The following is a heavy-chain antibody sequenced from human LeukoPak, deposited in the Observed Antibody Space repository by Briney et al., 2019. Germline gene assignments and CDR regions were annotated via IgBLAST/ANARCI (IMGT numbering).Heavy chain of an antibody. D-gene: IGHD1-26*01. CDR3: ARDGPYSGSYYDY. CDR2: ITSSSSSYI. Sequence: GGSLRLSCAASGFSFSSYNMNWVRQTPGKGLEWVSSITSSSSSYIYYADSVKGRFTVSRDNAKNSLYLQMNSLRAEDTAVYYCARDGPYSGSYYDYWGQGTLVTVSS. J-gene: IGHJ4*02. CDR1: GFSFSSYN. V-gene: IGHV3-21*01.